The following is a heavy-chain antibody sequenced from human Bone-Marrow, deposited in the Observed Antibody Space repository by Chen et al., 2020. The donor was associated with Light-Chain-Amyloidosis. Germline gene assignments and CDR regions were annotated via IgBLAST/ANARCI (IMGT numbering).Heavy chain of an antibody. CDR2: IYFSVNT. D-gene: IGHD4-4*01. V-gene: IGHV4-31*03. CDR3: ARADYIDRSLDY. CDR1: GDSLDSGNYY. J-gene: IGHJ4*02. Sequence: QVQLQESGPGLVKPSQTLSLTCTVSGDSLDSGNYYWSWIRQHPGKGLEWIGYIYFSVNTYYNPSLQSRVTISLDTFNNQFSLRLSSVTAADTAVYYWARADYIDRSLDYWGQGILVTVSS.